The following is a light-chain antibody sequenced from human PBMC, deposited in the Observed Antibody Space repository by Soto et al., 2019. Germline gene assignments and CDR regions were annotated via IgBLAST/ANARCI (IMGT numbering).Light chain of an antibody. CDR1: SSNIGAGYD. J-gene: IGLJ3*02. CDR2: GIS. CDR3: QSYDSSLSWV. Sequence: QSVLTQPPSVSGAPGQRVTISCTGSSSNIGAGYDVHWYQQLPGTAPKLLIYGISNRPSGVPDRFSGSKSGTSASLAITGLQAEDEADYYCQSYDSSLSWVFGGGTKVTVL. V-gene: IGLV1-40*01.